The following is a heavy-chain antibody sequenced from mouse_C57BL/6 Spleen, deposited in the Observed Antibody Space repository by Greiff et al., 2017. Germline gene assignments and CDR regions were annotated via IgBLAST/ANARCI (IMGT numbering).Heavy chain of an antibody. J-gene: IGHJ2*01. CDR2: INPCSCYT. CDR3: VYDYGGFDY. Sequence: QVQLKESGAELASPGASVKMSCKASGYTFTSYTMHWLKQRHGKGLEWIGYINPCSCYTKYNQKFKDKATLTADKASITSYMQLSSLTSEDSAVYYGVYDYGGFDYWGQGTTLTVSS. V-gene: IGHV1-4*01. CDR1: GYTFTSYT. D-gene: IGHD1-1*01.